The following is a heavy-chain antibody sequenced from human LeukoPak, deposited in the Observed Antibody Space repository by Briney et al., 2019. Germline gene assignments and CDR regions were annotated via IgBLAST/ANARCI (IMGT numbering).Heavy chain of an antibody. V-gene: IGHV4-39*01. CDR2: IYHSGSS. CDR1: GGSISSSSYY. Sequence: PSETLSLTCTVSGGSISSSSYYWGWIRQPPGKGLEWIGSIYHSGSSYYNPSLKSRVTISVDTSKNQFSLNLSSVTAADTAVYYCARHSSYYGNFDYWGQGTLVTVSS. J-gene: IGHJ4*02. D-gene: IGHD3-10*01. CDR3: ARHSSYYGNFDY.